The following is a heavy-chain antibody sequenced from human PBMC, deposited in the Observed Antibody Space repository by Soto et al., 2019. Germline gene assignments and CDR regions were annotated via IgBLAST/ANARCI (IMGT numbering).Heavy chain of an antibody. D-gene: IGHD3-10*01. CDR2: INHSGST. CDR1: GGSFSGYY. J-gene: IGHJ6*03. Sequence: QVQLQQWGAGLLKPSETLSLTCAVYGGSFSGYYWSWIRQPPGKGLEWIGEINHSGSTNYNPSLKSRVTISVDTSKNQFSLKLSSVTAADTAVYYCARRGRGTMVRGVRYYYYMDVWGKGTTVTVSS. V-gene: IGHV4-34*01. CDR3: ARRGRGTMVRGVRYYYYMDV.